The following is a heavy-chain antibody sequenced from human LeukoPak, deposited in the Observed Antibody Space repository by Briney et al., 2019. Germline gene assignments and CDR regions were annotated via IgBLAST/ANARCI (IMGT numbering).Heavy chain of an antibody. CDR3: AKMTVGYDWRYFAY. CDR1: GYTFTGYY. V-gene: IGHV1-2*02. J-gene: IGHJ4*02. Sequence: ASVTVSCKASGYTFTGYYMHWVGQAPGQGLEGMGWINPNNGGTNYAQRFQGRVTMTRDPSISTAYMELSRLRSDDTAVYYCAKMTVGYDWRYFAYWGQGTLVTVSS. D-gene: IGHD5-12*01. CDR2: INPNNGGT.